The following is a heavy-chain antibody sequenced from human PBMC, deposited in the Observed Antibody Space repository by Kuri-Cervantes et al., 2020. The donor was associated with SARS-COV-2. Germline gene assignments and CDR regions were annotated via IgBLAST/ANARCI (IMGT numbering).Heavy chain of an antibody. Sequence: TLSLTCTVSGGSISSYYWSWIRQPPGKALEWLALIYWDDDKRYSPSLKSRLTITKDTSKNQVVLTMTNMDPVDTATYYCAHSSGDLVDHWGQGTLVTVSS. V-gene: IGHV2-5*08. CDR1: GGSISSYYW. D-gene: IGHD4-17*01. J-gene: IGHJ4*02. CDR3: AHSSGDLVDH. CDR2: IYWDDDK.